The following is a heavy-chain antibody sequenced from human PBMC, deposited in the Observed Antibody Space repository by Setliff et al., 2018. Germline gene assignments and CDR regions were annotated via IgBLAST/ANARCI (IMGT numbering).Heavy chain of an antibody. CDR3: ARLGSAGFLGDY. D-gene: IGHD2-15*01. CDR2: IYTSGST. Sequence: SETLSLTCTVSGGSISSGSYYWSWIRQPAGKGLEWIGHIYTSGSTNYNPSLKSRVTISVDTSKNQFSLKLTSVTAADTAVYYCARLGSAGFLGDYWGQGTLVTVSS. CDR1: GGSISSGSYY. V-gene: IGHV4-61*09. J-gene: IGHJ4*02.